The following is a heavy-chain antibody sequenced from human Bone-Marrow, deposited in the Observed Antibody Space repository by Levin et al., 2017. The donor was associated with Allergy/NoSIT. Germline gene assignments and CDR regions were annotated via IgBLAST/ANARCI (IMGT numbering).Heavy chain of an antibody. Sequence: GGSLRLSCEVSSRSFATHWVRQAPGKGLEWVALIKHGREYDYYSESVQGRFTVSRDKSTNTVWLQMNSLRPEDTAVYYCARISGGYSTDSWGQGTLVTVSS. CDR3: ARISGGYSTDS. D-gene: IGHD1-26*01. CDR1: SRSFA. CDR2: IKHGREYD. J-gene: IGHJ4*02. V-gene: IGHV3-33*01.